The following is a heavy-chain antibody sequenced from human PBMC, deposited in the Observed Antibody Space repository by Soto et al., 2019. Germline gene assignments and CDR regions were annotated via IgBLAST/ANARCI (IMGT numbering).Heavy chain of an antibody. Sequence: SVKVSCKASGYTFTGYYMHWVRQAPGQGLEWMGWINPNSGGTNYAQKFQGRVTMTRDTSISTAYMGLSRLRSDDTAVYYCARDHGLYYDSSGYYYFDYWGQGTLVTVSS. D-gene: IGHD3-22*01. J-gene: IGHJ4*02. CDR2: INPNSGGT. CDR1: GYTFTGYY. V-gene: IGHV1-2*02. CDR3: ARDHGLYYDSSGYYYFDY.